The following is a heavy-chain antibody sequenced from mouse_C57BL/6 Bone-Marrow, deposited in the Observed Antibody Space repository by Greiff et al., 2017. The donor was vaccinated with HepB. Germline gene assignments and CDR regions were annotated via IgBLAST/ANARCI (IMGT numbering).Heavy chain of an antibody. J-gene: IGHJ1*03. V-gene: IGHV1-55*01. D-gene: IGHD4-1*01. Sequence: QVHVKQPGAELVKPGASVKMSCKASGYTFTSYWITWVKQRPGQGLEWFGDIYPGSGSTNYNEKFKSKATLTVDTSSSTAYMQLSSLTSEDSAVYYCAREGTGTYTDWYFDVWGTGTTVTVSS. CDR2: IYPGSGST. CDR3: AREGTGTYTDWYFDV. CDR1: GYTFTSYW.